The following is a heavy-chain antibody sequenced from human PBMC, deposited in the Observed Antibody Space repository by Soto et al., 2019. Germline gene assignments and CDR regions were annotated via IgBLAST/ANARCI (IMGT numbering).Heavy chain of an antibody. CDR1: GYTFTSYD. Sequence: QVQLVQSGAEVKKPGASVKVSCKASGYTFTSYDISWVRQAPGQGFEWMGWMSTSNGNTNYAQKLQGRVTMPTDTSTSTANMELRSLRPDDTAGYFCARDRNWVDPWGQGTLVTVS. J-gene: IGHJ5*02. V-gene: IGHV1-18*01. CDR2: MSTSNGNT. CDR3: ARDRNWVDP.